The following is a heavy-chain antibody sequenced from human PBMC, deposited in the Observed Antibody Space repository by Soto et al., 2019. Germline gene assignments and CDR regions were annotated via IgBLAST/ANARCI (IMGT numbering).Heavy chain of an antibody. Sequence: PGESLKISCKGSGYSFTTDWIGWVRQMPGKGLEWMGIIYPGDSDTRYSPSFQGQVTISADKSTSTAYLQWSSLKASDTAMYYCARRDDSPTAEYFQHWGQGTLVTVPQ. V-gene: IGHV5-51*01. CDR3: ARRDDSPTAEYFQH. D-gene: IGHD2-21*01. CDR1: GYSFTTDW. J-gene: IGHJ1*01. CDR2: IYPGDSDT.